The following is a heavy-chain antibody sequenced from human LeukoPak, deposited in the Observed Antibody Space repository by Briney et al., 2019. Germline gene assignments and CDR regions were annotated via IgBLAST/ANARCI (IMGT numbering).Heavy chain of an antibody. Sequence: KPSETLSLTCSVSGGSISSHYWSWLRQPPGKGLEWIGYIYYSGSTNYNPSLKSRVTISVDTSKNQFSLKLSSVTAADTAVDYCAEEPGYTTSWLDYWGQGTLVTVSS. D-gene: IGHD6-13*01. CDR3: AEEPGYTTSWLDY. CDR2: IYYSGST. J-gene: IGHJ4*02. CDR1: GGSISSHY. V-gene: IGHV4-59*11.